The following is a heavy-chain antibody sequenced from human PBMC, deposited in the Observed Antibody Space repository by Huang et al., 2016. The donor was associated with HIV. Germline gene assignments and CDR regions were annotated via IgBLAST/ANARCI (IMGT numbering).Heavy chain of an antibody. Sequence: QVQLVESGGGVVQPGRSLRLSCAAFGFTFNKFDMHWVRQAPGKGVAWVAIISYDGSSKYHADSVKGRFTISRDKSKNTVYLQMNSLRVEDTAVYYCAKDGRGSGTYYDYFEYWGQGTLVTVSS. CDR3: AKDGRGSGTYYDYFEY. CDR2: ISYDGSSK. D-gene: IGHD1-26*01. J-gene: IGHJ4*02. CDR1: GFTFNKFD. V-gene: IGHV3-30*18.